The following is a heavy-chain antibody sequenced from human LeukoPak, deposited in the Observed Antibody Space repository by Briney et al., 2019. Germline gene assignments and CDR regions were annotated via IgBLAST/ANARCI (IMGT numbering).Heavy chain of an antibody. CDR2: IYPGDSDT. V-gene: IGHV5-51*01. J-gene: IGHJ3*02. CDR3: ASGIVGVRDAFDI. Sequence: GDSLKISCKGPGYSFTSYWIGWVRQMPGKGLEWMGIIYPGDSDTRYSPSFQGQVTISADKSISTAYLQWSSLKASDTAMYYCASGIVGVRDAFDIWGQGTMVTVSS. D-gene: IGHD1-26*01. CDR1: GYSFTSYW.